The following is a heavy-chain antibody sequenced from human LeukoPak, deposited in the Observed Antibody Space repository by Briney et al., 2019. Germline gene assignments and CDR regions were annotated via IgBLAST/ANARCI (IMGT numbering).Heavy chain of an antibody. V-gene: IGHV3-9*01. Sequence: PGGSLRLSCAASGFTFDDYAMHWVRQAPGKGLEWVSGISWNSGSIGYADSVKGRFTISRDNAENSLYLQMNSLRAEDTALYYCAKDFFPKPDGPFYYYYYYGMDVWGQGTTVTVSS. CDR1: GFTFDDYA. J-gene: IGHJ6*02. CDR2: ISWNSGSI. D-gene: IGHD3-3*01. CDR3: AKDFFPKPDGPFYYYYYYGMDV.